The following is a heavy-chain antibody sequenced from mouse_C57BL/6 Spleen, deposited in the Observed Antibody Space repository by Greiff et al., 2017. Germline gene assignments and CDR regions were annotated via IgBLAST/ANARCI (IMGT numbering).Heavy chain of an antibody. J-gene: IGHJ3*01. Sequence: VQLQQSGAELVKPGASVKISCKASGYAFRSYWMNWVKQRPGKGLEWIGQIYPGDGDTNYNGKFKGKATLTADKSSSTAYMQLSSLTSEDSAVYFCARLGDGYYSWFAYWGQGTLVTVSA. D-gene: IGHD2-3*01. CDR3: ARLGDGYYSWFAY. V-gene: IGHV1-80*01. CDR2: IYPGDGDT. CDR1: GYAFRSYW.